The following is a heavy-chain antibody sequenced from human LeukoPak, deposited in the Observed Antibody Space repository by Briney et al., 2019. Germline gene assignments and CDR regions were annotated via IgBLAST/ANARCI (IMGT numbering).Heavy chain of an antibody. V-gene: IGHV3-48*01. CDR2: ISSSSSTI. CDR1: GFTFSSYS. J-gene: IGHJ4*02. D-gene: IGHD5-18*01. CDR3: ARDSPAMAPTIDY. Sequence: GGSLRLSCAASGFTFSSYSMNWVRQAPGKGLEWVSYISSSSSTIYYAVSVKGRFTISRDNAKNSLYLQMNSLRAEDTAVYYCARDSPAMAPTIDYWGQGTLVTVSS.